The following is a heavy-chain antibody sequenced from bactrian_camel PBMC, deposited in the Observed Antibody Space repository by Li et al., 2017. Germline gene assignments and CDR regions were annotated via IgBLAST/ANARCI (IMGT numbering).Heavy chain of an antibody. Sequence: HVQLVESGGATVQAGGSLRLSCAASGFTYTRYCMGWFRQAPGKEREGVAGINRSGQTTYVEFVKGRFTISKDNRKNTMWLQMDNLQPEDTAVYYCQNVDVLRGLGLRTCDELAGFWGQGTQVTVS. J-gene: IGHJ6*01. CDR2: INRSGQT. CDR3: QNVDVLRGLGLRTCDELAGF. CDR1: GFTYTRYC. D-gene: IGHD1*01. V-gene: IGHV3S53*01.